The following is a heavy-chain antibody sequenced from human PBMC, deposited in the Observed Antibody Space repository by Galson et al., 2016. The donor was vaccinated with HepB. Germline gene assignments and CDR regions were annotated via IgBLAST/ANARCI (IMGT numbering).Heavy chain of an antibody. Sequence: SVKVSCKASGGTFNSYAISWVRQAPGQGLEWMGRIIPIFRTTNYAQKFQGRVSITADESTSTAYMELSSLRSEDTAVYYCARPQREGGNYYSFDYWGQGTLVTVSS. CDR2: IIPIFRTT. V-gene: IGHV1-69*13. CDR1: GGTFNSYA. CDR3: ARPQREGGNYYSFDY. D-gene: IGHD1-26*01. J-gene: IGHJ4*02.